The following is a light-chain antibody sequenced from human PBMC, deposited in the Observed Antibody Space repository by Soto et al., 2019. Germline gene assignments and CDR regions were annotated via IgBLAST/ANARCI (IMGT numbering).Light chain of an antibody. J-gene: IGKJ1*01. Sequence: DIVLTQSPGTLSLSPGERATLSCRASQSVSSNYLAWYQQKPGQTPKVLIYRASTRATGIPDRFSGSGSGTDFTLTISRLEAEDFAVYYCQQYRSWPRTFGQGTKVDIK. CDR2: RAS. CDR1: QSVSSNY. V-gene: IGKV3-20*01. CDR3: QQYRSWPRT.